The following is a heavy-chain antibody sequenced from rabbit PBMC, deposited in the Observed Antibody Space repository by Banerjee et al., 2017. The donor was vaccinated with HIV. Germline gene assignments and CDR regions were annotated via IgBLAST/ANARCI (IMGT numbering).Heavy chain of an antibody. CDR3: ARSYTYGYAGYAYAIDFGDYFNL. J-gene: IGHJ4*01. V-gene: IGHV1S40*01. D-gene: IGHD6-1*01. CDR1: GFSFSSSFY. Sequence: QSLEESGGDLVKPGASLTLTCTASGFSFSSSFYMCWVRQAPGKGLEWIACIYAGSSGSTYYASWAKGRFTISKTSSTTVTLQMTSLTAADTATYFCARSYTYGYAGYAYAIDFGDYFNLWGPGTLVTVS. CDR2: IYAGSSGST.